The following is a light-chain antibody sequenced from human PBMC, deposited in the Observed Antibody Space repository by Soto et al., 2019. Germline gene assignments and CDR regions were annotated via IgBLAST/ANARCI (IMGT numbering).Light chain of an antibody. CDR1: HTISTW. Sequence: DIQLTQSPSTLSASVGDRVTITCRARHTISTWLAWYQQKPGKAPTLLIYEASRLGTGVPSKFSGSGSGTEFSLTISSLQPDDSATYYCQQYNTFWTFGHGTKVEI. J-gene: IGKJ1*01. CDR3: QQYNTFWT. V-gene: IGKV1-5*03. CDR2: EAS.